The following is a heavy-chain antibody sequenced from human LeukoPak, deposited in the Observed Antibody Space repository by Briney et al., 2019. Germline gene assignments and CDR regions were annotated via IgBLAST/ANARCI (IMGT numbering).Heavy chain of an antibody. J-gene: IGHJ4*02. CDR2: IYYSGST. Sequence: SETLSLTCTVSGGSISSYYWSWIRQPPGKGLEWIGYIYYSGSTNYNPSLKSRVTISVDTSKNQFSLKLSSVTAADTAVYYCARDQAGPYSSGWNYFDYWGQGTLVTVSS. CDR1: GGSISSYY. D-gene: IGHD6-19*01. V-gene: IGHV4-59*01. CDR3: ARDQAGPYSSGWNYFDY.